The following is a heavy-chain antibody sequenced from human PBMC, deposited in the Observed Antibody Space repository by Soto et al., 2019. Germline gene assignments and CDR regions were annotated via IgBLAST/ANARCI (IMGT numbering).Heavy chain of an antibody. J-gene: IGHJ4*02. CDR3: AKGRRAGYNYHFDS. D-gene: IGHD5-12*01. CDR2: IIWDGGAT. V-gene: IGHV3-43D*04. CDR1: GFPFDDYA. Sequence: GGSLRLSCAASGFPFDDYAMHWLRQAPGKGLEWVSLIIWDGGATDYADSVKGRFTISRDNSKKSLYLQMNSLRAEDTALYYCAKGRRAGYNYHFDSWGQGTLVTV.